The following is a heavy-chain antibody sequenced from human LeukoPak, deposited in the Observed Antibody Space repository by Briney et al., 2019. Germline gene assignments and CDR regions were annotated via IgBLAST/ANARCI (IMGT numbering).Heavy chain of an antibody. CDR2: IKSKTDGGTT. CDR3: TTDYIAAAGDYFDY. J-gene: IGHJ4*02. CDR1: GFTFSNAW. V-gene: IGHV3-15*01. Sequence: GGSLRLSCAASGFTFSNAWMSWVRQAPGKGLEWVGCIKSKTDGGTTDYAAPVKGRFTISRDDSKNTLYLQMNSLRTEDTAVYYCTTDYIAAAGDYFDYWGQGTLVTVSS. D-gene: IGHD6-13*01.